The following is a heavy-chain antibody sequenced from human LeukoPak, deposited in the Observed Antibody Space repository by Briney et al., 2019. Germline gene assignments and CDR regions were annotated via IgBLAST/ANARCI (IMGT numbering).Heavy chain of an antibody. D-gene: IGHD3-22*01. Sequence: GGSLRLSCAASGFTFSSYAMHWVRQAPGKGLEWVAVIWYDGSNKYYADSVKGRFTISRDNSKNTLYLQMNSLRAEDTAVYYCARPDSSGYYVAFDIWGQGTMVTVSS. CDR2: IWYDGSNK. CDR1: GFTFSSYA. J-gene: IGHJ3*02. CDR3: ARPDSSGYYVAFDI. V-gene: IGHV3-33*08.